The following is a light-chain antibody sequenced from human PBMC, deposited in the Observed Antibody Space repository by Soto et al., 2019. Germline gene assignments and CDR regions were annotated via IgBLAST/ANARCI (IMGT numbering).Light chain of an antibody. J-gene: IGKJ1*01. CDR2: DAS. V-gene: IGKV1-5*01. Sequence: DIQMTQSPSALSASVGDRVTITCRASQNINNWLAWYQQKAGKAPNLLISDASSLKSGVPSRFNGSGSGTKITLTINSLQPDDFATYYCQQYNNYSWGVGQGTKVEFK. CDR1: QNINNW. CDR3: QQYNNYSWG.